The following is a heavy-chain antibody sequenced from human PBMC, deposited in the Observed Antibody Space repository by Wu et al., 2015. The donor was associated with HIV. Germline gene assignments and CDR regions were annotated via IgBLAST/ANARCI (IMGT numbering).Heavy chain of an antibody. J-gene: IGHJ4*02. CDR3: ARDQAHYYDSSGYYPFDY. V-gene: IGHV1-8*01. CDR1: GYSFTSYD. D-gene: IGHD3-22*01. Sequence: QVQLVQSGAEVKKPGASVKVSCKASGYSFTSYDINWVRQATGQGLEWMGWMNPNSGNTGYAQKVQGRVTMTTDTSTTTAYMELRSLRSDDTAVYYCARDQAHYYDSSGYYPFDYWGQGTLVTVSS. CDR2: MNPNSGNT.